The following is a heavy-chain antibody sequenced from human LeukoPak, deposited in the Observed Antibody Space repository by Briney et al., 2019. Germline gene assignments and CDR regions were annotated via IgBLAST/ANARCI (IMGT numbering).Heavy chain of an antibody. Sequence: SETLSLTCTVSGGSISSSSYYWGWIRQPPGKGLEWIGSIYYSGSTYYNPSLKSRVTISVDTSKNQFSLKLSSVTAADTAVYYCARRRNMDVWGKGTTVTVSS. V-gene: IGHV4-39*01. J-gene: IGHJ6*03. CDR2: IYYSGST. CDR1: GGSISSSSYY. CDR3: ARRRNMDV.